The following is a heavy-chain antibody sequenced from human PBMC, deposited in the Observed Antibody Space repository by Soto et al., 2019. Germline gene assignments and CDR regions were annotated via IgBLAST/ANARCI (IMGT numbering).Heavy chain of an antibody. V-gene: IGHV2-5*02. J-gene: IGHJ5*01. CDR2: IYGDDDK. Sequence: QITLNESGPALVKPTQTLTLTCTFSGFSHTTSGVGVHWIRQPPGKALEWLAVIYGDDDKRYKPSLETRLTITQDTSKNQVLLTITNMDPVDTATYYCAHNPLYITNRYIRDDWFDSWGQGPLVAVSS. CDR1: GFSHTTSGVG. CDR3: AHNPLYITNRYIRDDWFDS. D-gene: IGHD6-13*01.